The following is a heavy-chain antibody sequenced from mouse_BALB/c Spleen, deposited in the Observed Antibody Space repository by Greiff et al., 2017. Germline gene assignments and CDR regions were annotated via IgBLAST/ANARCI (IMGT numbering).Heavy chain of an antibody. D-gene: IGHD1-1*01. V-gene: IGHV5-6*02. Sequence: DVMLVESGGDLVKPGGSLKLSCAASGFTFSSYGMSWVRQTPDKRLEWVATISSGGSYTYYPDSVKGRFTISRDNAKNTLYLQMSSLKSEDTAMYYCARHGPYGSRTASVDYWGQGTTLTVSS. CDR1: GFTFSSYG. CDR3: ARHGPYGSRTASVDY. J-gene: IGHJ2*01. CDR2: ISSGGSYT.